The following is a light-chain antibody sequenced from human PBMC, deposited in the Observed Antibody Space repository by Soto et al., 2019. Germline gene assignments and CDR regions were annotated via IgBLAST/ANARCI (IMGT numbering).Light chain of an antibody. CDR1: SSDVGGYNY. V-gene: IGLV2-11*01. CDR2: DVS. Sequence: QSALTQPRSVSGSPGQAVTISCTGTSSDVGGYNYVSWYQQHPGKAPKLRIYDVSKRPSGVPDRFSGSKSGNTASLTISGLQAEDEADYYCCSYAGSYVYVFGTGTQLTVL. J-gene: IGLJ1*01. CDR3: CSYAGSYVYV.